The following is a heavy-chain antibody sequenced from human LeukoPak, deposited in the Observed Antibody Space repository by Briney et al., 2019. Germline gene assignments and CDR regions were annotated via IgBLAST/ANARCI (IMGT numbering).Heavy chain of an antibody. V-gene: IGHV4-59*01. Sequence: SETLSLTCTVSGGSISSYYWSWIRQPPGKGLEWIGYIYYGGSTNYNPSLKSRVTISVDTSKNQFSLKLSSVTAADTAVYYCASSTWFGELSDWGQGTLVTVSS. CDR3: ASSTWFGELSD. D-gene: IGHD3-10*01. J-gene: IGHJ4*02. CDR2: IYYGGST. CDR1: GGSISSYY.